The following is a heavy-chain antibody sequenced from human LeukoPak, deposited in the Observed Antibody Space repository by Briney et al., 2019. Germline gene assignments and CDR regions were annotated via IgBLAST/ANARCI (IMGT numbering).Heavy chain of an antibody. D-gene: IGHD1-26*01. J-gene: IGHJ4*02. CDR1: GYTFTSYD. CDR2: MNPNSGNT. V-gene: IGHV1-8*01. Sequence: ASVKVSCKASGYTFTSYDINWVRQATGQGLEWMGWMNPNSGNTGYAQKFQGRVTMTRNTSISTAYMELSSLRSEDTAVYYCAIPNGATYSGGYAFGYWGQGTLVTVSS. CDR3: AIPNGATYSGGYAFGY.